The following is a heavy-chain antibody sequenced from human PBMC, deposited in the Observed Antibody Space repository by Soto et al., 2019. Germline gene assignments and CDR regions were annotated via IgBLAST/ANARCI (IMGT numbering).Heavy chain of an antibody. CDR3: GRASRPITMIVGWYFDL. CDR2: IIPIFGTA. V-gene: IGHV1-69*01. J-gene: IGHJ2*01. D-gene: IGHD3-22*01. Sequence: QVQLVQSGAEVKKPGSSVKVSCKASGGTFSSYAISWVRQAPGQGLEWMGGIIPIFGTANYAQKFQGRVTITADESTSAAYMELSRLRSEDTAVYYCGRASRPITMIVGWYFDLWGRGTLVTLSS. CDR1: GGTFSSYA.